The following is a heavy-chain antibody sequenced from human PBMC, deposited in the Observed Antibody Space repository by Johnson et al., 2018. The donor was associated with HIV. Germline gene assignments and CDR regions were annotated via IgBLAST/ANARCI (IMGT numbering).Heavy chain of an antibody. Sequence: VLLVESGGGLIQPGGSLRLSCAASGFTVSINYMSWVRQAPGKGLEWVSVIYSGGYTYYADPVKGRLTISRDNSKNTLYLQMNNLRAEDTAVYYCAKDRPPSDIIVGASAHDAFDIWGQGTMVTVSS. CDR3: AKDRPPSDIIVGASAHDAFDI. CDR1: GFTVSINY. CDR2: IYSGGYT. D-gene: IGHD1-26*01. J-gene: IGHJ3*02. V-gene: IGHV3-53*01.